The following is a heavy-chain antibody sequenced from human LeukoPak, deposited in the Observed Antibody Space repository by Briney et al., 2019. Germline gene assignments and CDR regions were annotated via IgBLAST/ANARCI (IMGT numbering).Heavy chain of an antibody. Sequence: PGGSLRLSCAASGFTFSTYSMNWVRQAPGKGLEWVSYSSSSSNTIYYADSVKGRFTISRDNAKNSLYLQMNSLRAEDTAVYYCAREASGYPDYWGQGTLVSVSS. CDR1: GFTFSTYS. J-gene: IGHJ4*02. D-gene: IGHD5-12*01. V-gene: IGHV3-48*01. CDR3: AREASGYPDY. CDR2: SSSSSNTI.